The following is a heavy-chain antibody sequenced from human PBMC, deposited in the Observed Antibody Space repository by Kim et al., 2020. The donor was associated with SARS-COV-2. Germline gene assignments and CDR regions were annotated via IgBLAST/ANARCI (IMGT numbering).Heavy chain of an antibody. D-gene: IGHD5-18*01. CDR3: GRDSVTAIGSYMDV. V-gene: IGHV1-3*01. J-gene: IGHJ6*01. Sequence: YSQNFQGRVTMTKDRSASTVYLELSSLSSEDTATYFCGRDSVTAIGSYMDVWGQGTTVTVSS.